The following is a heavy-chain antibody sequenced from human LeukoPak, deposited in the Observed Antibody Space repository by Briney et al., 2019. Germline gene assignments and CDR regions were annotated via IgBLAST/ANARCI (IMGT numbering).Heavy chain of an antibody. Sequence: GGSLRLSCAASGFTFSTYSMNWVRQAPGRGLEWVSSISSSSSNIYYADSVKGRFTISRDNSKNTLFLQMNSLRAEDTAVYYCAKDRAQQLVLDFWGQGTLVTVAS. CDR3: AKDRAQQLVLDF. V-gene: IGHV3-21*04. J-gene: IGHJ4*02. D-gene: IGHD6-13*01. CDR1: GFTFSTYS. CDR2: ISSSSSNI.